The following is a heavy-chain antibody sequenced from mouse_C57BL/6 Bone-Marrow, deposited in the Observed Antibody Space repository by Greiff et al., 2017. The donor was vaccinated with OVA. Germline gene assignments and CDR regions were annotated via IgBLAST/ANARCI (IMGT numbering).Heavy chain of an antibody. CDR2: IHPNSGST. J-gene: IGHJ3*01. V-gene: IGHV1-64*01. CDR3: ARGLTTVVADAY. CDR1: GYTFTSYW. D-gene: IGHD1-1*01. Sequence: QVQLQQPGAELVKPGASVKLSCKASGYTFTSYWMHWVKQRPGQGLEWIGMIHPNSGSTNYNEKFKSKATLTVDKSSSTAYMQLSSLTSEDSAVYYCARGLTTVVADAYWGQGTLVTVSA.